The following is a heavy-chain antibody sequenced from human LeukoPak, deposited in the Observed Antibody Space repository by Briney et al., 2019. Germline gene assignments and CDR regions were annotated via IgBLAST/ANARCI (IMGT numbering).Heavy chain of an antibody. CDR2: ISGSGGST. D-gene: IGHD3-9*01. CDR3: AKGVRYFDWLFPTYYFDY. Sequence: GGSLRLSCAASGFTFSSYAMSWVRQAPGKGLEWVSAISGSGGSTYYADSVKGRFTISRDNPKNTLYLQMNSLRAEDTAVYYCAKGVRYFDWLFPTYYFDYWGQGTLVTVSS. CDR1: GFTFSSYA. J-gene: IGHJ4*02. V-gene: IGHV3-23*01.